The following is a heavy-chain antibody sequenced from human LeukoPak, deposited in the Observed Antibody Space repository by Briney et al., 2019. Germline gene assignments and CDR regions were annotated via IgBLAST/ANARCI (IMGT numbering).Heavy chain of an antibody. CDR3: ARLRGGQHPPGGY. Sequence: SETLSLTCTVSGGSISSSSYSWGWIRQPPGKGLEWIGNIYYSGSTYYSPSLKSRITISVDTSKNQFSLKLSSVTAADTAEYYCARLRGGQHPPGGYWGQGTLVTVSS. J-gene: IGHJ4*02. CDR2: IYYSGST. D-gene: IGHD6-13*01. V-gene: IGHV4-39*01. CDR1: GGSISSSSYS.